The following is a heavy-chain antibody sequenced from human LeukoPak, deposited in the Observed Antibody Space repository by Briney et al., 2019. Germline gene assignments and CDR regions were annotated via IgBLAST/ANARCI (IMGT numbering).Heavy chain of an antibody. J-gene: IGHJ4*02. D-gene: IGHD6-19*01. CDR1: VLTFTGYY. CDR3: ARVPYSSGWYVIDY. CDR2: INPNSGGT. V-gene: IGHV1-2*02. Sequence: ASVKVSCKASVLTFTGYYIHWVGQAPGQGLEWMGWINPNSGGTNYAQKFQGSVTMTRDTSVSTAYMELSRLTSDDTAVYYCARVPYSSGWYVIDYWGQGTLVTVSS.